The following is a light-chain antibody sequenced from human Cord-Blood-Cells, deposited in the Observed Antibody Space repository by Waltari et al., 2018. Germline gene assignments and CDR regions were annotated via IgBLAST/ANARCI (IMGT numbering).Light chain of an antibody. CDR1: QSISSW. V-gene: IGKV1-5*03. Sequence: DIQMTQSPSTLSASVGDRVTITCRASQSISSWLAWYQQKPGKAPKLLIYKASSLESGVPSRFSVSGSVTEFTLTISSLQPDDFATYYCQQYNSYSYTFGQGTKLEIK. CDR3: QQYNSYSYT. J-gene: IGKJ2*01. CDR2: KAS.